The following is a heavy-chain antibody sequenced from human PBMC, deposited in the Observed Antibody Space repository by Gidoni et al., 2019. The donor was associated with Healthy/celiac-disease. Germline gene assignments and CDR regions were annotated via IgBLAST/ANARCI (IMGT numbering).Heavy chain of an antibody. CDR1: GFTFSSYA. CDR2: ISGSGGST. D-gene: IGHD4-17*01. J-gene: IGHJ4*02. CDR3: AKDDYGGNSIIDY. V-gene: IGHV3-23*01. Sequence: EVQLLESGGGLVQPGGSLRLSCAASGFTFSSYAMSWVRQAPGKGLEWVAAISGSGGSTYYADSVKGRFTISRDNSKNTLYLQMNSLRAEDTAVYYCAKDDYGGNSIIDYWGQGTLVTVSS.